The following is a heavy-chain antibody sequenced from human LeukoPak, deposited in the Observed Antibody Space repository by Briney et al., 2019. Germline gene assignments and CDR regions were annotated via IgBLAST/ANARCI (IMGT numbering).Heavy chain of an antibody. V-gene: IGHV1-2*02. D-gene: IGHD3-22*01. Sequence: GASVKVSCKASGYTFTGYYMHWVRQAPGQGLEWMGWINPNSGGTNYAQKFQGRVTMTRDTSISTAYMELSRLRSDDTAVYYCARVFPYYYDSSGYYRRGYYFDYWGQGTLVTVSS. CDR1: GYTFTGYY. CDR3: ARVFPYYYDSSGYYRRGYYFDY. J-gene: IGHJ4*02. CDR2: INPNSGGT.